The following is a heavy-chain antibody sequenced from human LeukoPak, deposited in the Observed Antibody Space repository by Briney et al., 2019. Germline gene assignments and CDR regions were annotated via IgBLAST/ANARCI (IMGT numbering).Heavy chain of an antibody. CDR3: ARAPYCGGDCS. J-gene: IGHJ4*02. V-gene: IGHV3-66*01. CDR2: IYSGGNT. CDR1: GFTVSSNY. Sequence: GGSLRLPCAASGFTVSSNYMSWVRQAPGKGLEWVSVIYSGGNTYYADSVKGRFTISRDNSKNTLYLQMNSLRAEDTAVYYCARAPYCGGDCSWGQGTLVTVSS. D-gene: IGHD2-21*02.